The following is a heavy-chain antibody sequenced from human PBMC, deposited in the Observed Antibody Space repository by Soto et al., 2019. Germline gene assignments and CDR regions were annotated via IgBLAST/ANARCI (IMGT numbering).Heavy chain of an antibody. V-gene: IGHV4-59*11. D-gene: IGHD6-19*01. CDR3: ARVLNSGWSDY. CDR1: GASISSHL. J-gene: IGHJ4*02. Sequence: QVQLQESGPGLAKPSETLSLTGTVSGASISSHLWSWIRQPPGKGLEWIGYIHYSGITNYNPSLTSRVTISVATSNNQFSLNLTSVTAADTAVYYCARVLNSGWSDYWGQGALVTVSS. CDR2: IHYSGIT.